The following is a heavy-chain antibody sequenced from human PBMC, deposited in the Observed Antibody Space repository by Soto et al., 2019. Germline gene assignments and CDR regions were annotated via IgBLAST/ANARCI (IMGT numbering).Heavy chain of an antibody. CDR3: ARVGYQLLSGGGLDY. D-gene: IGHD2-2*01. V-gene: IGHV1-3*01. CDR1: GYTFTSYA. Sequence: GASVKVSCKASGYTFTSYAMHWVRQAPGQRLEWMGWINAGNGNTKYSQKFQGRVTITRDTSASTAYMELSSLRSEDTAVYYCARVGYQLLSGGGLDYWGQGTLVTVSS. CDR2: INAGNGNT. J-gene: IGHJ4*02.